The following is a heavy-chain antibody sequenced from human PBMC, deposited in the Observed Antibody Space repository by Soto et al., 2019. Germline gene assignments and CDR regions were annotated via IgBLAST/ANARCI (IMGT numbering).Heavy chain of an antibody. CDR2: ISYDGRNK. J-gene: IGHJ5*02. D-gene: IGHD4-17*01. V-gene: IGHV3-30*04. CDR3: ARDVHGDPSNWFDH. CDR1: GFTFSSYA. Sequence: QVQLVESGGGVVQPGRSLRLSCEASGFTFSSYAIHWVRQAPGKGLEWVTVISYDGRNKYYVDSVKGRFTISRDNSKNPLYLQRNSLRADDTAVSYCARDVHGDPSNWFDHWGQGTLVTVSS.